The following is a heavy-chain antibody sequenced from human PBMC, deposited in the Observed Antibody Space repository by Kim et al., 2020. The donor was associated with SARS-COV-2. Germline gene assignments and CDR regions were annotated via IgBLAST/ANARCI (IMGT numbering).Heavy chain of an antibody. J-gene: IGHJ4*02. CDR1: GGTFSSYA. D-gene: IGHD3-16*01. V-gene: IGHV1-69*13. CDR2: IIPIFGTA. CDR3: ARESPTWGSHDYGDY. Sequence: SVKVSCKASGGTFSSYAISWVRQAPGQGLEWMGGIIPIFGTANYAQKFQGRVTITADESTSTAYMELSSLRSEDTAVYYCARESPTWGSHDYGDYWGQGTLVTVSS.